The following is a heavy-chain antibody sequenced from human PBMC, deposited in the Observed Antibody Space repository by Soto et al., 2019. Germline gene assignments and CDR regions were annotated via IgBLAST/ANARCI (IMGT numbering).Heavy chain of an antibody. Sequence: PSETLSLTCTVSGGSISSGGYYWSWIRQHPGKGLEWIGYIYYSGSTYYNPSLKSRVTISVDTSKNQFSLKLSSVTAADTAVYYCARQPFLDYYDSSGYSGYWGQGTLVTVSS. CDR1: GGSISSGGYY. D-gene: IGHD3-22*01. CDR2: IYYSGST. V-gene: IGHV4-31*03. CDR3: ARQPFLDYYDSSGYSGY. J-gene: IGHJ4*02.